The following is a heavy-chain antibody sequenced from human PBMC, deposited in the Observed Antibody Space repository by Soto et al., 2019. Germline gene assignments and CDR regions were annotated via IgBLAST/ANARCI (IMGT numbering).Heavy chain of an antibody. CDR3: ARVYCSSTSCYDAFDI. V-gene: IGHV1-2*04. J-gene: IGHJ3*02. D-gene: IGHD2-2*01. Sequence: ASVKVSCKASGYTFTGYYMHWVRQAPGQGLEWMGWINPNSGGTNYAQKFQGWVTMTRDTSISTAYMELGRLRSDDTAVDYCARVYCSSTSCYDAFDIWGQGTMVTVSS. CDR1: GYTFTGYY. CDR2: INPNSGGT.